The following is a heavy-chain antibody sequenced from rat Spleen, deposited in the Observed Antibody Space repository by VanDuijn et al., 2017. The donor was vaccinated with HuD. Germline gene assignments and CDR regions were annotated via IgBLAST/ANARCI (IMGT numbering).Heavy chain of an antibody. V-gene: IGHV3-3*01. CDR1: VYSITSSYR. CDR3: ARWGAAISTPYYVMDA. D-gene: IGHD1-2*01. CDR2: INSEGST. Sequence: EVQLQESGPGLVKPSQSLSLTCSVTVYSITSSYRWSWIRKFPGNKLEWMGYINSEGSTNYNPSLKSRISITRDTAKNQFFLQVNAVTTEDTATYYWARWGAAISTPYYVMDAWGQGASVTVSS. J-gene: IGHJ4*01.